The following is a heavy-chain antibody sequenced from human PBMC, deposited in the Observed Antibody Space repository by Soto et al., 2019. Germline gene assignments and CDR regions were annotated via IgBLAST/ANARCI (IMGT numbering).Heavy chain of an antibody. CDR1: GYSFTSYW. CDR3: ARRPRYCSGGSCYSVWEPNYGMDV. CDR2: IYPGGSDT. J-gene: IGHJ6*02. V-gene: IGHV5-51*01. Sequence: PGESLKISCKGSGYSFTSYWIGWVRQMPGKGLEWMGIIYPGGSDTRYSPSFQGQVTISADKSISTAYLQWSSLKASDTAMYYCARRPRYCSGGSCYSVWEPNYGMDVWGQGTTVTVSS. D-gene: IGHD2-15*01.